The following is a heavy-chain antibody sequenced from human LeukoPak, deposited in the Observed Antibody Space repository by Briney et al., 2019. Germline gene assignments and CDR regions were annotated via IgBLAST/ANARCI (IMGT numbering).Heavy chain of an antibody. J-gene: IGHJ4*02. CDR2: INHSGSS. D-gene: IGHD3-10*01. Sequence: SETLSLTCAVYAGSFSGYYWSWIRQPPGKGLEWIGEINHSGSSNYNPSLKSRVTISVDTSKNQFSLKLSSVTAADTAVYYCATMVRGVLVYFDYWGQGTLVTVSS. CDR1: AGSFSGYY. CDR3: ATMVRGVLVYFDY. V-gene: IGHV4-34*01.